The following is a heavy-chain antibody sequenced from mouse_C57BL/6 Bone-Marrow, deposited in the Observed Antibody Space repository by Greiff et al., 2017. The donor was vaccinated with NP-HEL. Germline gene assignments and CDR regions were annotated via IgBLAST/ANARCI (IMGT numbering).Heavy chain of an antibody. CDR3: ARGGTTVVAMDY. CDR2: ISYDGSN. CDR1: GYSITSGYY. V-gene: IGHV3-6*01. J-gene: IGHJ4*01. Sequence: EVKLMESGPGLVKPSQSLSLTCSVTGYSITSGYYWNWIRQFPGNRLEWMGYISYDGSNNYNPSLKNRISITRDTSKNQFFLKLNSVTTEDTATYYCARGGTTVVAMDYWGQGTSVTVSS. D-gene: IGHD1-1*01.